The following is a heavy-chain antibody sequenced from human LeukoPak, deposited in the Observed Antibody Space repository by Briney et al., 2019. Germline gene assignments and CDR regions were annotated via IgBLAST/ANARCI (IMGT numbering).Heavy chain of an antibody. Sequence: PGGSLRLSCAASGFTFSRYWMTWVRQAPGKGLEWLANIKEDGSDKYYVDSVEGRFTISRDNAKNSLYLQMNSLRAEDTAFYYCARDHAMAVAGLIDYWGQGTLVTVSS. CDR2: IKEDGSDK. V-gene: IGHV3-7*01. D-gene: IGHD6-19*01. J-gene: IGHJ4*02. CDR3: ARDHAMAVAGLIDY. CDR1: GFTFSRYW.